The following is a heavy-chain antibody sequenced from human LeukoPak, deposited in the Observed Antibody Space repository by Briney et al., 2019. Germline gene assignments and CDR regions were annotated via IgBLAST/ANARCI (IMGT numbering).Heavy chain of an antibody. D-gene: IGHD3-16*02. CDR3: AREYDYVWGSYRSHLDY. CDR1: GFTFSSYG. J-gene: IGHJ4*02. Sequence: TGGSLRLSCAASGFTFSSYGMHWVRQAPGKGLEWVAVISYDGSNKYYADSVKGRFTISRDNSKNTLYLQMNSLRAEDTAVYYCAREYDYVWGSYRSHLDYWGQGTLVTVSS. V-gene: IGHV3-30*03. CDR2: ISYDGSNK.